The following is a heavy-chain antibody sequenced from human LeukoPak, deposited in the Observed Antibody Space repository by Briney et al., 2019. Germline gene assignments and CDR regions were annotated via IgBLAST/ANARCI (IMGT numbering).Heavy chain of an antibody. Sequence: GGSLRLSCAASGFTFSSYGMHWVRQAPGKGLEWVAVIWYDGSNKYYADSVKGRFTISRHNSKNTLYLQMNILRTEDTAVYYCAKEGTPQVSTWYDLWGQGTQVIVSS. D-gene: IGHD3-10*01. CDR2: IWYDGSNK. J-gene: IGHJ5*02. V-gene: IGHV3-30*02. CDR3: AKEGTPQVSTWYDL. CDR1: GFTFSSYG.